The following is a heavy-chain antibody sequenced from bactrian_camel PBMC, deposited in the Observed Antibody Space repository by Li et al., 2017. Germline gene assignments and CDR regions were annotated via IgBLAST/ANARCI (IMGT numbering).Heavy chain of an antibody. CDR2: LDSDENS. CDR3: AADRSLVCFDRGYEWHY. CDR1: GYTGGRMC. J-gene: IGHJ4*01. V-gene: IGHV3S55*01. Sequence: HVQLVESGGGLVQPGDSVRLSCAASGYTGGRMCLAWFRRVPGKEREGVAALDSDENSVYADSVKGRYAIFFDAAVNTLYLQMSNLKPEDTGMYHCAADRSLVCFDRGYEWHYYGQGTQVTVS. D-gene: IGHD3*01.